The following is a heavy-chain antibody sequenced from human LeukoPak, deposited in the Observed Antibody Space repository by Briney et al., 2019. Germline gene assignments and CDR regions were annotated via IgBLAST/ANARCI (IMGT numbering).Heavy chain of an antibody. CDR2: ISGSGGST. CDR1: GFTFSSHA. J-gene: IGHJ4*02. CDR3: AKIPYGSGSYSPWYYFDY. V-gene: IGHV3-23*01. D-gene: IGHD3-10*01. Sequence: GGSLRLSCAASGFTFSSHAMSWVRQAPGKGLEWVSAISGSGGSTYYADSVKGRFTISRDNSKNTLYLQMNSLRAEDTAVYYCAKIPYGSGSYSPWYYFDYWGQGTLVTVSS.